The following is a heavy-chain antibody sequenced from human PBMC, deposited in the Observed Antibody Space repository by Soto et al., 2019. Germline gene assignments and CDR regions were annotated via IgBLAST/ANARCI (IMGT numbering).Heavy chain of an antibody. V-gene: IGHV3-74*01. Sequence: EVQLVESGGGLVQPGGSLRLSCAASGLTFSNFRMHWFRQAPGKGLVWVALISNDGRSTNHADSVKGRFTISRDNAKSTLYLQLNSLRAEDTAVYYCARDTAGLSYCGQGTLVTVSS. CDR1: GLTFSNFR. CDR2: ISNDGRST. D-gene: IGHD2-21*02. CDR3: ARDTAGLSY. J-gene: IGHJ4*02.